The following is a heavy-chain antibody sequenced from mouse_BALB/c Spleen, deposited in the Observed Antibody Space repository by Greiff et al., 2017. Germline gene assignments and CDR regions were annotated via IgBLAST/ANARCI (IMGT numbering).Heavy chain of an antibody. D-gene: IGHD2-1*01. CDR2: IYPGNSDT. CDR1: GYTFTSYW. J-gene: IGHJ3*01. Sequence: VQPQQSGTVLARPGASVKMSCKASGYTFTSYWMHWVKQRPGQGLEWIGAIYPGNSDTSYNQKFKGKAKLTAVTSTSTAYMELSSLTNEDSAVYYCTRGGGNYLAWFAYWGQGTLVTVSA. V-gene: IGHV1-5*01. CDR3: TRGGGNYLAWFAY.